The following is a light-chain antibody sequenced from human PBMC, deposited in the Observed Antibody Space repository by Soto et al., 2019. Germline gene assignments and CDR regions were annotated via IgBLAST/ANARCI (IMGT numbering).Light chain of an antibody. J-gene: IGKJ1*01. V-gene: IGKV1-5*03. CDR3: QQHHEYAAWT. CDR1: QSVSIW. CDR2: KAS. Sequence: DIQMTQSPCTLSASVGDRVTITCRASQSVSIWLAWYQQKPGKAPDLLIYKASSLQSGVPSRFSGSGSGTEFTLTIDSLQPEDFATYFCQQHHEYAAWTFGQGTKVESK.